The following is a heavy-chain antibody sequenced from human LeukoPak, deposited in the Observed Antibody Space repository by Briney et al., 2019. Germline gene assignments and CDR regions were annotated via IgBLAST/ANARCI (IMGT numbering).Heavy chain of an antibody. J-gene: IGHJ4*02. CDR2: IYHSGNT. CDR1: GYSISSGYY. CDR3: ARLYYSYGIMDFDY. Sequence: PSETLSLTCAVSGYSISSGYYWGWIRQPPGKGLEWIGSIYHSGNTYYNPSLKSRVTISVDTSKNQFSLKLSSVTAADTAVYYCARLYYSYGIMDFDYWGQGTLVTVSS. D-gene: IGHD5-18*01. V-gene: IGHV4-38-2*01.